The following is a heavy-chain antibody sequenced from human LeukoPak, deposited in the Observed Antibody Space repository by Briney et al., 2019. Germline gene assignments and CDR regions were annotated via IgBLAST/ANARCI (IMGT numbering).Heavy chain of an antibody. CDR3: ARVTGYMIEDYFDY. J-gene: IGHJ4*02. V-gene: IGHV4-39*07. D-gene: IGHD3-22*01. Sequence: PSETLSLICTVSGGSIRYSSYYWGWIRQPPGKGLEWIGSVYYSGSTYYSPSLRGRVTISVDTSKNQFSLKLRSVTAADTAVYYCARVTGYMIEDYFDYWGQGTLVTVSS. CDR2: VYYSGST. CDR1: GGSIRYSSYY.